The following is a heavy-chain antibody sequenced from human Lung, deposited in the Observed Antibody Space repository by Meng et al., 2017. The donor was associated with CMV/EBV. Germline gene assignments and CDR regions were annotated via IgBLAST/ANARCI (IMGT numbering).Heavy chain of an antibody. J-gene: IGHJ4*02. CDR1: GYTFTNYG. CDR2: INAYNGDT. D-gene: IGHD1-26*01. CDR3: ARVEVGITSGDY. V-gene: IGHV1-18*01. Sequence: QVRLVQSGGEVKKPGASVKVSCKASGYTFTNYGITWVRQAPGQGLEWMGWINAYNGDTNYAQTLQCRVTMTTDTSTSTAYMELRSLRSDDTAVYYCARVEVGITSGDYWGQGTLVTVSS.